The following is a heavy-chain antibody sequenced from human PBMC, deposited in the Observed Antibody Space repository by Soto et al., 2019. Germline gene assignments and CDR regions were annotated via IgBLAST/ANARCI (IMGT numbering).Heavy chain of an antibody. Sequence: QVQLQESGPGLVKPSQTLYLTCSVSGGSIRSGYYYGSWIRPPPGKGLEWIGNIYYSGNTYYNPFLKSRLIISTDTSKIQFSLKVGSVTAADTAVYYFARSSLYGMDVWGQGTTVTVSS. CDR3: ARSSLYGMDV. CDR2: IYYSGNT. J-gene: IGHJ6*02. D-gene: IGHD1-1*01. V-gene: IGHV4-30-4*01. CDR1: GGSIRSGYYY.